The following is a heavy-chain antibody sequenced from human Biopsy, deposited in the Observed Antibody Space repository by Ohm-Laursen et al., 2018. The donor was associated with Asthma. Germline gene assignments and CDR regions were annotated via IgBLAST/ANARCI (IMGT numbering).Heavy chain of an antibody. D-gene: IGHD5-18*01. J-gene: IGHJ5*02. CDR3: ARGQGRGIQLWSLDP. CDR2: IHNSRNT. V-gene: IGHV4-59*01. CDR1: SFTISSEY. Sequence: SLSLSFTSTVSSFTISSEYWSCQPPCPGQGLEWISYIHNSRNTNYNPSLKRRVTISLDTSKNHFSLRLSFVTAADTAVYFCARGQGRGIQLWSLDPWGQGILVTVSS.